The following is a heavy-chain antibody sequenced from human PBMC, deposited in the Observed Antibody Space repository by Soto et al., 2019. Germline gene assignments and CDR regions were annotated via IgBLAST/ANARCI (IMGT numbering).Heavy chain of an antibody. J-gene: IGHJ5*02. Sequence: GGSLRLSCAASGFTFSSYAMHWVRQAPGKGLEWVAVISYDGSNKYYADSVKGRFTISRDNSKNTLYLQMNSLRAEDTAVYYCARGQWLVQRAGDWFDPWGQGTLVTVSS. CDR3: ARGQWLVQRAGDWFDP. D-gene: IGHD6-19*01. CDR1: GFTFSSYA. CDR2: ISYDGSNK. V-gene: IGHV3-30-3*01.